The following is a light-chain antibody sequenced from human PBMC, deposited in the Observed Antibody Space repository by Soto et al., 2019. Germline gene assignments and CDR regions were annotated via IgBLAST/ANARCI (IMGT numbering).Light chain of an antibody. V-gene: IGKV1-5*01. J-gene: IGKJ1*01. CDR1: QSVSSW. CDR3: QQYDYSRT. CDR2: DVS. Sequence: DIQLTQSPSTLSASVGDRVTITCLASQSVSSWLAWYQQKPGKAPKLLIFDVSNLESVVPSRFSGSGSGTEFTLTISSLHFDDFATYYCQQYDYSRTFGQGTKVDI.